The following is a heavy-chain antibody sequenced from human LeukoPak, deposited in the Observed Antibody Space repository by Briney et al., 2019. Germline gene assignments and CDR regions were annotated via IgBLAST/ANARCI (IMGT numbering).Heavy chain of an antibody. V-gene: IGHV6-1*01. Sequence: SQTLSLTCAISGDSVSSNTAVWNWIRQSPSRGLEWLGRTYYRSRWSNNYAVSVKSRIIINPDTSENQFSLQLNSMTPEDTAVYYCARGDQAFDYWGQGTLVTVSS. J-gene: IGHJ4*02. CDR1: GDSVSSNTAV. CDR2: TYYRSRWSN. D-gene: IGHD2-2*01. CDR3: ARGDQAFDY.